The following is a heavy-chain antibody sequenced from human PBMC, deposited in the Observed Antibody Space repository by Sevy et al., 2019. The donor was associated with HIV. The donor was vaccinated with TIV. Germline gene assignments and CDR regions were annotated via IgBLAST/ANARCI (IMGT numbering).Heavy chain of an antibody. CDR1: GDSISSGDYS. CDR2: IFHSGRT. V-gene: IGHV4-30-2*01. Sequence: SETLSLTCAISGDSISSGDYSWSWIRQPPGKGLEWIGYIFHSGRTNYNPSLKTRVTLSVDRSKNQFSLRLTSVTAADTAFYYCARGDYCSGARRPGSWFDPWGQGTLVTVSS. CDR3: ARGDYCSGARRPGSWFDP. D-gene: IGHD2-15*01. J-gene: IGHJ5*02.